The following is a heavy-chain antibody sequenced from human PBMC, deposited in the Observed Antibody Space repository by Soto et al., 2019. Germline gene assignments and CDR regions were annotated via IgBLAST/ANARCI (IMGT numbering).Heavy chain of an antibody. CDR3: ARDKDLTLVNTLDY. V-gene: IGHV1-3*04. D-gene: IGHD4-17*01. J-gene: IGHJ4*02. CDR1: GYTFKSYQ. CDR2: INISNGNT. Sequence: GASVKVSCKASGYTFKSYQIYWVRQAPGQRLECMGWINISNGNTEYSENFQGRVTMTRDTSASTAYMELSSLRSEDTAVYYCARDKDLTLVNTLDYWGQGTPVTVSS.